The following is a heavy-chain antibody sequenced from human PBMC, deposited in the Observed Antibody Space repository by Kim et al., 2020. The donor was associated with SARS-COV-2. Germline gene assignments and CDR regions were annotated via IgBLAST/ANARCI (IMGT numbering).Heavy chain of an antibody. CDR3: ASRGPIAVAGTAGFADP. D-gene: IGHD6-19*01. Sequence: ASVKVSCKASGYTFTSYAMNWVRQAPGQGLEWMGWINTNTGNPTYAQGFTGRFVFSLDTSVSTAYLQISSLKAEDTAVYYCASRGPIAVAGTAGFADPWGQGTLVTVSS. CDR1: GYTFTSYA. V-gene: IGHV7-4-1*02. CDR2: INTNTGNP. J-gene: IGHJ5*02.